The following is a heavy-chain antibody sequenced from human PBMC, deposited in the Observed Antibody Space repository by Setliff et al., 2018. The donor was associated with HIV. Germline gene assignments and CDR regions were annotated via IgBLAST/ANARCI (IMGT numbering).Heavy chain of an antibody. Sequence: PGGSLRLSCAASGFIFSSYGMHWVRQAPGKGLEWVAFIRHNGRNQYYAESVKGRFTVSRDNSKNTLFLQMDSLNHEDTALYFCARSQWEVPILSWFDPWGQGTSVTVS. D-gene: IGHD1-26*01. CDR2: IRHNGRNQ. V-gene: IGHV3-30*02. J-gene: IGHJ5*02. CDR1: GFIFSSYG. CDR3: ARSQWEVPILSWFDP.